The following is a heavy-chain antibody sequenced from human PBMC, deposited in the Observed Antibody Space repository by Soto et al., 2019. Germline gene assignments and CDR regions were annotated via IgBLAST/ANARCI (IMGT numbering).Heavy chain of an antibody. D-gene: IGHD3-22*01. CDR2: ISYDGSNK. V-gene: IGHV3-30*18. J-gene: IGHJ4*02. Sequence: QVQLVESGGGVVQPGRSLRLSCAASGFTFSSYGMHWVRQAPGKGLEWVAVISYDGSNKYYADSVKGRFTISRDNSKNTLYLQMNSLRAEDTAVYYCAKDQGYYDSSGYYADYWGQGTLVTVSS. CDR1: GFTFSSYG. CDR3: AKDQGYYDSSGYYADY.